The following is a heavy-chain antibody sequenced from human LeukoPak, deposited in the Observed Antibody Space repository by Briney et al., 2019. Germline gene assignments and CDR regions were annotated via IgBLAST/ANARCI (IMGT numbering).Heavy chain of an antibody. Sequence: ASVKVSCTVSGYTLTELSMHWVRQAPGKGLEWMGGFDPEDGETIYAQKFQGRVTMTEDTSTDTAYMELSSLRSEDTAVYYCATRGSYYDILTGSAYLYYYYGMDVWGQGTTVTVSS. CDR2: FDPEDGET. J-gene: IGHJ6*02. D-gene: IGHD3-9*01. V-gene: IGHV1-24*01. CDR1: GYTLTELS. CDR3: ATRGSYYDILTGSAYLYYYYGMDV.